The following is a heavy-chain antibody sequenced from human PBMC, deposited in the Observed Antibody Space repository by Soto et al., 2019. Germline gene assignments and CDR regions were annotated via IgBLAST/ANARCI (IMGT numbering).Heavy chain of an antibody. CDR3: ANGGRQWLVTSDFNY. CDR2: VSHDGRNT. J-gene: IGHJ4*02. Sequence: GGSLRLSCAASGFTFSDYAMHRVRQAPGKGLEWVAVVSHDGRNTHYADSVKGRFTISRDSSKNTVSLEMTSLRAEDTAVYYCANGGRQWLVTSDFNYWGQGARVTLPS. V-gene: IGHV3-30*18. CDR1: GFTFSDYA. D-gene: IGHD6-19*01.